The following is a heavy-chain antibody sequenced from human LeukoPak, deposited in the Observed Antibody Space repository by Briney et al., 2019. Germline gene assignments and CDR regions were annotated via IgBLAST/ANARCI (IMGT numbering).Heavy chain of an antibody. CDR2: IYSDGRT. D-gene: IGHD3-16*01. CDR1: GFTFSINY. CDR3: ARVRGGVLYYFDY. J-gene: IGHJ4*02. Sequence: GGSLRLSCVASGFTFSINYMSWVRQAPGKGLEWVSVIYSDGRTYYADSVKGRFAISRENPKNTLYLQMNSLRAEDTAVYYCARVRGGVLYYFDYWGQGTLVTVSS. V-gene: IGHV3-53*01.